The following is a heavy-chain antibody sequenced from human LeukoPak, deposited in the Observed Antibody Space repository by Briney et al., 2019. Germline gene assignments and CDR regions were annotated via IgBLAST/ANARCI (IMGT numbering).Heavy chain of an antibody. Sequence: SETLSLTCTVSGGSISSYYWSWIRQPPGKGLEWIGYIYYSGSINYNPSLKSRVTISVDTSKNQFSLKLSSVTAADTAVYYCAREDYDILTGLYGMDVWGQGTTVSVSS. CDR3: AREDYDILTGLYGMDV. V-gene: IGHV4-59*01. D-gene: IGHD3-9*01. J-gene: IGHJ6*02. CDR2: IYYSGSI. CDR1: GGSISSYY.